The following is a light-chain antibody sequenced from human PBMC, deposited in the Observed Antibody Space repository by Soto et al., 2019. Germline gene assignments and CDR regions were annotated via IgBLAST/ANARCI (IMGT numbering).Light chain of an antibody. V-gene: IGKV3-20*01. Sequence: EFVLTQAPVTVSLSPGERATLSCRASQSVSSSYLAWYQQKPGQAPRLLIYGASSRASGIPDRFSGSGSGTDFTLTISRLEPEDFAVYYCQQYGSSPLTFGGGTKVDI. CDR1: QSVSSSY. J-gene: IGKJ4*01. CDR3: QQYGSSPLT. CDR2: GAS.